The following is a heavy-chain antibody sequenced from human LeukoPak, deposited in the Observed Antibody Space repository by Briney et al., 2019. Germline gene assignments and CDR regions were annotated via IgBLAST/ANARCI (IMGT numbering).Heavy chain of an antibody. CDR3: ARDLAEKTQDEYYYDSSGYPTY. Sequence: ASVEVSCKASGYTFTSYGISWVRQAPGQGLEWMGWIGAYNGNTNYAQKLQGRVTMTTDTSTSTAYMELRSLRSDDTAVYYCARDLAEKTQDEYYYDSSGYPTYWGQGTLVTVSS. V-gene: IGHV1-18*01. CDR2: IGAYNGNT. J-gene: IGHJ4*02. CDR1: GYTFTSYG. D-gene: IGHD3-22*01.